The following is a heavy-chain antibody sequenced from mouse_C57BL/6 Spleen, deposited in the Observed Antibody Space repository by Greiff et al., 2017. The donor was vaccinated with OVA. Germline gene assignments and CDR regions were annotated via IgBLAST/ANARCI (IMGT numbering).Heavy chain of an antibody. CDR1: GFTFSSYT. CDR3: ARHNYWAMDY. CDR2: ISGGGGNT. J-gene: IGHJ4*01. V-gene: IGHV5-9*01. Sequence: EVMLVESGGGLVKPGGSLKLSCAASGFTFSSYTMSWVRQTPEKRLEWVATISGGGGNTYYPDSVKGRFTISRDNAKNTLYLQMSSLRSEDTALYYCARHNYWAMDYWGQGTSVTVSS.